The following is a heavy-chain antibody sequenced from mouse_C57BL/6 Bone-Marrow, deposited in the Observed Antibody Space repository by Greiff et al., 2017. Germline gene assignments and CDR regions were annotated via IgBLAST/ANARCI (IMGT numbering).Heavy chain of an antibody. J-gene: IGHJ4*01. CDR3: ARDAYDRRSYAMDY. CDR1: GYAFSSSW. V-gene: IGHV1-82*01. D-gene: IGHD2-2*01. Sequence: QVQLKESGPELVKPGASVKISCKASGYAFSSSWMNWVKQRPGKGLEWIGRIYPGDGDTNYNGKFKGKATLTADKSSSTAYMQLSSLTSEDSAVYFCARDAYDRRSYAMDYWGQGTSVTVSS. CDR2: IYPGDGDT.